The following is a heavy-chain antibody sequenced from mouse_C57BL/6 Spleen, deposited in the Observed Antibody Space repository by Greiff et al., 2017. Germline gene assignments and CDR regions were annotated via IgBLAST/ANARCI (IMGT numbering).Heavy chain of an antibody. CDR2: ISDGGSYT. V-gene: IGHV5-4*03. D-gene: IGHD1-1*01. CDR1: GFTFSSYA. CDR3: ARNYGSRDYAMDY. J-gene: IGHJ4*01. Sequence: EVNVVESGGGLVKPGGSLKLSCAASGFTFSSYAMSWVRQTPEKRLEWVATISDGGSYTYYPDNVKGRFTISRDNAKNNLYLQMSHLKSEDTAMYYCARNYGSRDYAMDYWGQGTSVTVSS.